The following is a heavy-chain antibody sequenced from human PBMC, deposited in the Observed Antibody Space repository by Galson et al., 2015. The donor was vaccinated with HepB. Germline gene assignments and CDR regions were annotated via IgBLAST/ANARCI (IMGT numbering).Heavy chain of an antibody. D-gene: IGHD1-26*01. Sequence: SLRLSCAVSGFTFRSSAVSWVRQAPGKGLEWVSTYSDGTTYYADSVKGRFSISRDTSKNALHLQVNSLRAEDTAVYFCARGHYILGAAGYYSYYGLDVWGLGTTVTVSS. J-gene: IGHJ6*02. CDR1: GFTFRSSA. CDR3: ARGHYILGAAGYYSYYGLDV. V-gene: IGHV3-23*01. CDR2: YSDGTT.